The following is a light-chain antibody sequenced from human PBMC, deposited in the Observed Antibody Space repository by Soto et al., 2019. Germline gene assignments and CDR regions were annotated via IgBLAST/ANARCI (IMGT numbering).Light chain of an antibody. CDR3: QQNYSTPFT. Sequence: DIQMTQSPSSLSASVGDSVNITCRASQSISSYLNWYQQKPGKAPKLLIYAASSLQSGVPSRFSGSGSGTDFTLTISSLQPEDFATYYCQQNYSTPFTFGPGTKVDIK. CDR2: AAS. J-gene: IGKJ3*01. CDR1: QSISSY. V-gene: IGKV1-39*01.